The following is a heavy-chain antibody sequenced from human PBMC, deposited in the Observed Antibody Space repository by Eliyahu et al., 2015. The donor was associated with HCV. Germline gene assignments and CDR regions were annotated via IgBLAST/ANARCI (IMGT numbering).Heavy chain of an antibody. Sequence: EVQLVESGGGLVQPGGSLXXXXAASGFTXSSYSMNWVRQAPGKGLEWVSYISSSSSTIYYADSVKGRFTISRDNAKNSLYLQMNSLRAEDTAVYYCARVSVRDRDYWGQGTLVTVSS. J-gene: IGHJ4*02. D-gene: IGHD3-3*02. CDR3: ARVSVRDRDY. CDR2: ISSSSSTI. V-gene: IGHV3-48*01. CDR1: GFTXSSYS.